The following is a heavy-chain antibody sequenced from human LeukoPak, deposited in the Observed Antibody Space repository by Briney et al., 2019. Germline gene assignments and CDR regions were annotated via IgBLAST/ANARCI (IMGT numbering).Heavy chain of an antibody. V-gene: IGHV3-7*01. CDR2: IKQDGSEK. CDR1: GFTFSSYW. D-gene: IGHD5-18*01. J-gene: IGHJ6*03. Sequence: GGSLRLSCAASGFTFSSYWMSWVRQAPGKGLEWVANIKQDGSEKYYVDSVKGRFTISRDNAKNSLYLQMNSLRAEDTAVYYCAREGYSYGVYYYYYMDVWGKGTTVTISS. CDR3: AREGYSYGVYYYYYMDV.